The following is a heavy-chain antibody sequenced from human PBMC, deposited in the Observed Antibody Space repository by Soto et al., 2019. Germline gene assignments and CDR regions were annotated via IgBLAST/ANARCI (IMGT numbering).Heavy chain of an antibody. V-gene: IGHV1-69*06. D-gene: IGHD3-16*02. J-gene: IGHJ4*02. CDR3: ARSPPKRGTYGGYDYIWGSYRFDY. CDR1: GGTFSSYA. CDR2: IIPIFGTA. Sequence: SVKVSCKASGGTFSSYAISWVRQAPGQGLEWMGGIIPIFGTANYAQKFQGRVTITADKSTSTAYMELSSLRSEDTAVYYCARSPPKRGTYGGYDYIWGSYRFDYWGKGTLDTVSS.